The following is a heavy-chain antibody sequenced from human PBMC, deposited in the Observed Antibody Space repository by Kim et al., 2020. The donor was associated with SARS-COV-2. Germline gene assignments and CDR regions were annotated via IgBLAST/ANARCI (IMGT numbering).Heavy chain of an antibody. D-gene: IGHD6-13*01. J-gene: IGHJ5*02. Sequence: ASVKVSCKASGYTFTSYDINWVRQATGQGLEWMGWMNPNSGNTGYAQKFQGRVTMTRNTSISTAYMELSSLRSEDTAVYYCARGANHYSSSVGGFDPWGQGTLVTVSS. CDR3: ARGANHYSSSVGGFDP. CDR2: MNPNSGNT. V-gene: IGHV1-8*01. CDR1: GYTFTSYD.